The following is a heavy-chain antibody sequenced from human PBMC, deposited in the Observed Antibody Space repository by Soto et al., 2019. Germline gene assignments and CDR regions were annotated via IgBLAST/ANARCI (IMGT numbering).Heavy chain of an antibody. CDR3: TTQARDYETTTYFYYYYMDV. CDR2: IRGKNNNYAT. D-gene: IGHD4-17*01. J-gene: IGHJ6*03. CDR1: GFRFSGSA. Sequence: EVQLVESGGGLVQPGGSLKLSCAASGFRFSGSAMHWVRQAAGKGLEWLGRIRGKNNNYATVYAASVKGRFIISRDDLKNTAFLQMRSLETEDTAVYYCTTQARDYETTTYFYYYYMDVWGKGTTVTVSS. V-gene: IGHV3-73*01.